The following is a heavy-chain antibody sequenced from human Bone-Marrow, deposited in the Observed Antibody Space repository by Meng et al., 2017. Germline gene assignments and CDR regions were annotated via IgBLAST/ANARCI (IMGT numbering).Heavy chain of an antibody. Sequence: QVQLVQSGAEVKKPGASVKVSCKASGYTFTSYGITWVRQAPGQGLEWMGWISGYNGNTNYAQKLQGRVTMITDTSTSTAYMELRSLRSDDTAVYYCARDLTWITMVRGVNDAFDIWGQGTMVTVSS. CDR1: GYTFTSYG. CDR2: ISGYNGNT. V-gene: IGHV1-18*01. CDR3: ARDLTWITMVRGVNDAFDI. D-gene: IGHD3-10*01. J-gene: IGHJ3*02.